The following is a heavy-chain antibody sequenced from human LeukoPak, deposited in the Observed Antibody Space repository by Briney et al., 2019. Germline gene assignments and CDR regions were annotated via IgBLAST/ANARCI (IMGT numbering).Heavy chain of an antibody. V-gene: IGHV3-48*03. CDR1: GFTFSSYE. CDR2: ISSSGSTI. Sequence: GGSLRLSCAASGFTFSSYEMNWVRQAPGKGLEWVSYISSSGSTIYYADSVKGRFTISRDNAKNSLYLQMNSLRAEDTAVYYCARDQGDSSAWYYYFDYWGQGTLVTVSS. D-gene: IGHD6-19*01. J-gene: IGHJ4*02. CDR3: ARDQGDSSAWYYYFDY.